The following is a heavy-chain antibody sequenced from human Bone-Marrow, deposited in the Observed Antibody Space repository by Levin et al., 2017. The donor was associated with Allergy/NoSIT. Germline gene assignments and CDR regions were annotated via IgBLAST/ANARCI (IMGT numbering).Heavy chain of an antibody. CDR2: INHSGST. V-gene: IGHV4-34*01. CDR1: GGSFSGYY. D-gene: IGHD3-16*01. J-gene: IGHJ4*02. CDR3: ARGRGVLNVYYFDY. Sequence: SETLSLTCAVYGGSFSGYYWSWIRQPPGKGLEWIGEINHSGSTNYNPSLKSRVTISVDTSKNQFSLKLSSVTAADTAVYYCARGRGVLNVYYFDYWGQGTLVTVSS.